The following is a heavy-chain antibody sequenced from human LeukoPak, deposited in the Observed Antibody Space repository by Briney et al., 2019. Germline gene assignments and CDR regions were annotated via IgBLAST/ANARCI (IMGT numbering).Heavy chain of an antibody. CDR1: GGSISSYY. D-gene: IGHD6-25*01. CDR2: LYYSGST. Sequence: SETLSLTCSVSGGSISSYYWTWIRQPPGKGLEWIGYLYYSGSTYYNPSLKSRVTISVDTSKNQFSLKLSSVTAADTAVYYCARLHGSAFDPWGQGTLVTVSS. J-gene: IGHJ5*02. V-gene: IGHV4-59*04. CDR3: ARLHGSAFDP.